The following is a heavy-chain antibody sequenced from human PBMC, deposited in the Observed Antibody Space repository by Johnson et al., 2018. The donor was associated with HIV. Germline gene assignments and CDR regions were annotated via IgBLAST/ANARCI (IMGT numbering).Heavy chain of an antibody. CDR2: ISYDGSNK. J-gene: IGHJ3*02. CDR1: GFTFSSYA. Sequence: QVQLVESGGGVVQPGRSLRLSCAASGFTFSSYAMHWVRQAPGKGLEWVAVISYDGSNKYYADSVKGRFTISRENAKKSLYLQMNSLRAEDTAVYYCAKVAVATAAGGVALDIWGPGTMVIVSS. D-gene: IGHD6-13*01. V-gene: IGHV3-30*14. CDR3: AKVAVATAAGGVALDI.